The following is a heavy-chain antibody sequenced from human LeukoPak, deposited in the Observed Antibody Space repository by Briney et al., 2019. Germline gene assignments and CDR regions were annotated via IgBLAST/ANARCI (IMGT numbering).Heavy chain of an antibody. CDR2: ISWNSGSM. V-gene: IGHV3-9*01. D-gene: IGHD4-23*01. J-gene: IGHJ4*02. CDR1: GFSFNDYA. Sequence: SLRLSCAASGFSFNDYAMHRVRQVPGNGLEWVSGISWNSGSMGYADSVKGRFTISRDNAKNSLYLQMNSLRGEDTALYYCAKDSMRLRWYSFDYWGQGTLVTVSS. CDR3: AKDSMRLRWYSFDY.